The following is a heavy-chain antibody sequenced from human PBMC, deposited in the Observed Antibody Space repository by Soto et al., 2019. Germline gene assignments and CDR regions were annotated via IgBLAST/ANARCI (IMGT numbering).Heavy chain of an antibody. CDR3: AKDLPPYSSSLGYYFDY. V-gene: IGHV3-30*18. Sequence: PGGSLRLSCAASGFTFSSYGMHWVRQAPGKGLEWVAVISYDGSNKYYADSVKGRFTISRDNSKNTLYLQMNSLRAEDTAVYYCAKDLPPYSSSLGYYFDYWGQGTLVTVPS. CDR1: GFTFSSYG. CDR2: ISYDGSNK. J-gene: IGHJ4*02. D-gene: IGHD6-13*01.